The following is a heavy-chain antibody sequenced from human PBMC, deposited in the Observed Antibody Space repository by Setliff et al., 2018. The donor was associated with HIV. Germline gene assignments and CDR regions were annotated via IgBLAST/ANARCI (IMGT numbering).Heavy chain of an antibody. CDR1: GESSNDYY. V-gene: IGHV4-34*01. Sequence: PSETLSLTCAFYGESSNDYYWNWIRQPPGKGLEWIGEIHHTGHINNHPSLKSRVAISVDTSKNQFSLKLASVTAADTAVYYCVTSSSWSSRLNFWGPGMLVTVSS. D-gene: IGHD2-2*01. CDR2: IHHTGHI. CDR3: VTSSSWSSRLNF. J-gene: IGHJ4*02.